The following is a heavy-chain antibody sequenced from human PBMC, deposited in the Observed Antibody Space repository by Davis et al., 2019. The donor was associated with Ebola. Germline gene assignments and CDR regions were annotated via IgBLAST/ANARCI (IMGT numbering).Heavy chain of an antibody. CDR2: IIPIFGTA. D-gene: IGHD6-19*01. CDR1: GYTFTSYY. V-gene: IGHV1-69*13. CDR3: ARVSVAGNYYYYGMDV. Sequence: SVKVSYKASGYTFTSYYMHWVRQAPGQGLEWMGGIIPIFGTANYAQKFQGRVTITADESTSTAYMELSSLRSEDTAVYYCARVSVAGNYYYYGMDVWGQGTTVTVSS. J-gene: IGHJ6*02.